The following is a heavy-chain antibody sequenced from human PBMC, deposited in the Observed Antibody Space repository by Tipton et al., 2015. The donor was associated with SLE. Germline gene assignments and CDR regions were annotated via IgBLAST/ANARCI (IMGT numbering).Heavy chain of an antibody. CDR3: AKALGLRYSGSHDAFDI. CDR2: ISSSSSTI. J-gene: IGHJ3*02. V-gene: IGHV3-48*01. D-gene: IGHD1-26*01. CDR1: GFTFSSYS. Sequence: SLRLSCAASGFTFSSYSMNWVRQAPGKGLEWVSYISSSSSTIYYADSVRGRFTISRDNSKNTLYLQMNSLKAEDTAVYYCAKALGLRYSGSHDAFDIWGQGTMVTVSS.